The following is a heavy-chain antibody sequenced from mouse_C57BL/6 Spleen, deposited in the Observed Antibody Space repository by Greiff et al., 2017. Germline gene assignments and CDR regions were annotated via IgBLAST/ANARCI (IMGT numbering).Heavy chain of an antibody. J-gene: IGHJ2*01. V-gene: IGHV1-55*01. Sequence: QVHVKQPGAELVKPGASVKMSCKASGYTFTSYWITWVKQRPGQGLEWIGDIYPGSGSTNYNEKFKSKATLTVDTSSSTAYMQLSSLTSEDSAVYYCARRAAQATYFDYWGQGTTLTVSS. CDR1: GYTFTSYW. CDR3: ARRAAQATYFDY. CDR2: IYPGSGST. D-gene: IGHD3-2*02.